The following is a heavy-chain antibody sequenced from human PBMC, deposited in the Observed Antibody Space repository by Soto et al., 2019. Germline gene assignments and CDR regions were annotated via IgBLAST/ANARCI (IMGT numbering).Heavy chain of an antibody. D-gene: IGHD6-19*01. J-gene: IGHJ4*02. CDR1: GFTFSSYA. V-gene: IGHV3-23*01. CDR2: ISGSGGST. CDR3: AKGRGGWYSVFDY. Sequence: EVQLLESGGGLVQPGGSLRLSCAASGFTFSSYAVSWVRQAPGKGLEWVSAISGSGGSTYYADSVKGRFTISRDNSKNTLYLQMNSLRAEDTAVYYCAKGRGGWYSVFDYWGQGTLVTVSS.